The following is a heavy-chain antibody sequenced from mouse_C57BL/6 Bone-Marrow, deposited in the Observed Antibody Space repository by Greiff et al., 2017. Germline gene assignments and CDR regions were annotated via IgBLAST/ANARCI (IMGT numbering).Heavy chain of an antibody. J-gene: IGHJ2*01. CDR1: GYAFTNYL. D-gene: IGHD2-4*01. CDR2: INPGSGGT. V-gene: IGHV1-54*01. Sequence: QVQLKQSGAELVRPGTSVKVSCKASGYAFTNYLIEWVKQRPGQGLEWIGVINPGSGGTNYNEKFKGKATLTADKSSSTAYMQLSSLTSEDSAVYFWARRGRYYDYDEDYWGQGTTLTVSS. CDR3: ARRGRYYDYDEDY.